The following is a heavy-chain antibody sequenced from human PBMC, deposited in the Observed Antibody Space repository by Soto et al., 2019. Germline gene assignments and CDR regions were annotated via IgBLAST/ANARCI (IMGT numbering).Heavy chain of an antibody. CDR2: ISYDGSNK. J-gene: IGHJ6*02. Sequence: GSLRLSCAASGFTFSSYAMHWVRQAPGKGLEWVAVISYDGSNKYYADSVKGRFTISRDNSKNTLYLQMNSLRAEDTAVYYCARVAARRYYGMDVWGQGTTVTVSS. D-gene: IGHD6-6*01. CDR1: GFTFSSYA. V-gene: IGHV3-30-3*01. CDR3: ARVAARRYYGMDV.